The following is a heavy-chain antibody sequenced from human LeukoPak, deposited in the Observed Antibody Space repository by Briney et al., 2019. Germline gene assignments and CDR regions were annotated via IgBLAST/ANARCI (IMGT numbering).Heavy chain of an antibody. CDR3: ARHQRTYYDVLTGADPFDY. CDR1: GGSISSDNYY. V-gene: IGHV4-39*01. J-gene: IGHJ4*02. D-gene: IGHD3-9*01. CDR2: VYYSGNT. Sequence: SETLSLTCAVSGGSISSDNYYWGWIRQPPGKGLEWIGSVYYSGNTYYNTSLKSRPTISVDTSKNQFPLKLSSVTATDTAVYFCARHQRTYYDVLTGADPFDYWGQGTLVTVSS.